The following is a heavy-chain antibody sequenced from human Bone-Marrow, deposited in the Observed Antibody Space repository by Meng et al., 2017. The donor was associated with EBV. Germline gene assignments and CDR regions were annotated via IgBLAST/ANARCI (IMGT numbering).Heavy chain of an antibody. V-gene: IGHV3-30*03. Sequence: VLLGGSGGGVVQPGMSLRLSCAASGFTFSGYGMFWVRQAPGKGPEWVAIIPSHGGNIYYADSVKGRFTISRDDSKNTLYLQMNSLRGEDTGVYYCARDLSGRFDPWGQGTLVTVSS. D-gene: IGHD1-14*01. CDR2: IPSHGGNI. J-gene: IGHJ5*02. CDR3: ARDLSGRFDP. CDR1: GFTFSGYG.